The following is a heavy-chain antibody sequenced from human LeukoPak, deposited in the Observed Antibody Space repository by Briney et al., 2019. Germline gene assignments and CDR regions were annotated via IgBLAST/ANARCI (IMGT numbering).Heavy chain of an antibody. CDR2: VSGSGSST. CDR3: AKMVGNYYGPGSYVHFDY. CDR1: GFTFSSYA. V-gene: IGHV3-23*01. J-gene: IGHJ4*02. Sequence: GGSLRLSCVASGFTFSSYAMTWVRQTPGKGLEWVATVSGSGSSTYYADSVKGRFTISRDNSKNTMYLQMSSLRADDTATYHCAKMVGNYYGPGSYVHFDYWGQGTLVTVSS. D-gene: IGHD3-10*01.